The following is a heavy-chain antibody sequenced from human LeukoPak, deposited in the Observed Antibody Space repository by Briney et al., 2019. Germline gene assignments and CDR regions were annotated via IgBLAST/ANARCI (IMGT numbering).Heavy chain of an antibody. J-gene: IGHJ4*02. D-gene: IGHD1-26*01. V-gene: IGHV3-23*01. CDR3: AKGDVVGATQPSNIDY. Sequence: GGSLRLSCAASGFTFSSYAMSWVRQAPGKGLEWVSAISGSGGSTYYADSVKGRFTISRDNSKNTLYLQMNSLRAEDTAVYYCAKGDVVGATQPSNIDYWGQGTLVTVSS. CDR2: ISGSGGST. CDR1: GFTFSSYA.